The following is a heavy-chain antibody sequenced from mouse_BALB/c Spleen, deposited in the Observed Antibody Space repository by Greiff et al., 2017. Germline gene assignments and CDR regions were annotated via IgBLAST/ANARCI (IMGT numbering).Heavy chain of an antibody. J-gene: IGHJ3*01. CDR1: GFNIKDTY. V-gene: IGHV14-3*02. CDR3: ARLFITTVVAETY. CDR2: IDPANGNT. D-gene: IGHD1-1*01. Sequence: VQLQQSGAELVKPGASVKLSCTASGFNIKDTYMHWVKQRPEQGLEWIGRIDPANGNTKYDPKFQGKATITADTSSNTAYLQLSSLTSEDTAVYYCARLFITTVVAETYWGQGTLVTVSA.